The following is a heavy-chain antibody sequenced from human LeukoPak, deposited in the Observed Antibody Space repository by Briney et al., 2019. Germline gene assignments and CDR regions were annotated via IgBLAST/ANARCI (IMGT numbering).Heavy chain of an antibody. V-gene: IGHV3-23*01. CDR3: AKSRNIVATIQGGMGYYYGMDV. CDR1: GFTFSSYA. D-gene: IGHD5-12*01. J-gene: IGHJ6*02. Sequence: PGGSLRLSCAASGFTFSSYAMSWVRQAPGKGLEWVSAISGSGGSTYYADSVKGRFTISRDNSKNTLYLQMNSLRAEDTAVYYCAKSRNIVATIQGGMGYYYGMDVWGQGTTVTVSS. CDR2: ISGSGGST.